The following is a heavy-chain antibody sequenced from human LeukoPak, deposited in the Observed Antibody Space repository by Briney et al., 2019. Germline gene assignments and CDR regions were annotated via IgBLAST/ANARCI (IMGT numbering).Heavy chain of an antibody. Sequence: GGSLRLSCAASGFTISDDGIHWVRQAPGKGLEWVAFIRYDGSNKYYADSVKGRFTISRDDTKNTVYLQMNSLRAENTALYYCAKDYLSSSRDYWGQGTLVTVSS. J-gene: IGHJ4*02. CDR3: AKDYLSSSRDY. D-gene: IGHD6-13*01. CDR2: IRYDGSNK. CDR1: GFTISDDG. V-gene: IGHV3-30*02.